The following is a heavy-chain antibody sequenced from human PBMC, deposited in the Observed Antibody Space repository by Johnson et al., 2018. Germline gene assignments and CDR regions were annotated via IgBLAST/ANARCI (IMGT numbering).Heavy chain of an antibody. J-gene: IGHJ1*01. V-gene: IGHV4-39*02. CDR1: GGSISSSSYY. CDR3: AREGPEEYFQH. CDR2: IYYSGST. Sequence: QVQLQESGPGLVKPSETLSLTCTVSGGSISSSSYYWGWIRQPPGKGLEWIGSIYYSGSTYYNPSLKSRVTISVDTSKNQFSLKLSSVTAADTAVYYCAREGPEEYFQHWGQGTLVTVAS.